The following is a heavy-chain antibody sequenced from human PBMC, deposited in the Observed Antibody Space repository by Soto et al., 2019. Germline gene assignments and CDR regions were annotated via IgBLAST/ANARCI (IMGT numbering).Heavy chain of an antibody. CDR1: GFTFSSYS. CDR2: ISSSSSTI. V-gene: IGHV3-48*02. D-gene: IGHD3-9*01. CDR3: ARDPEPKLRYFDHRRGMDV. Sequence: PGGSLRLSCAASGFTFSSYSMNWVRQAPGKGLEWVSYISSSSSTIYYSDSVKGRFTISRDNAKNSLYLQMNSLRDEDTAVYYCARDPEPKLRYFDHRRGMDVWGQGTTVTVSS. J-gene: IGHJ6*02.